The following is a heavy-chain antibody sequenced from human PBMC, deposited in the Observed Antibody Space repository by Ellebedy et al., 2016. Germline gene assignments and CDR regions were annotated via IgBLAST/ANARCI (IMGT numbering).Heavy chain of an antibody. Sequence: SETLSLTXNVSGGSINSVGDYWSWIRQHPGKGLEWIGYIYYSGSTHYNPPLQSRVTISVDTSKNQFALKLSSVTAVDTAVYYCARGKRGIAVVPHYMDVWGKGTTVTVSS. CDR1: GGSINSVGDY. J-gene: IGHJ6*03. CDR2: IYYSGST. D-gene: IGHD6-19*01. CDR3: ARGKRGIAVVPHYMDV. V-gene: IGHV4-31*03.